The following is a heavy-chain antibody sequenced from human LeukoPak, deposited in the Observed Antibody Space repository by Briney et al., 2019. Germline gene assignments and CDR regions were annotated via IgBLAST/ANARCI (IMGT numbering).Heavy chain of an antibody. CDR3: ARPSSDGNYYY. Sequence: SETLSLTCAVYGGSFSGYYWSWIRQPPGKGLEWIGSMSYTSSPSYSPSLESRATISIDTSKNSFSLKLSSVTAADTAVYYCARPSSDGNYYYWGQGTLVTVSS. CDR1: GGSFSGYY. J-gene: IGHJ4*02. D-gene: IGHD1-26*01. CDR2: MSYTSSP. V-gene: IGHV4-34*01.